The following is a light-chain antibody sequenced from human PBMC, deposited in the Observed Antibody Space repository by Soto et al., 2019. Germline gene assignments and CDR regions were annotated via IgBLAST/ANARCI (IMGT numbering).Light chain of an antibody. V-gene: IGKV3-15*01. J-gene: IGKJ1*01. Sequence: IVLTQSPATLSVSPGERATLSCWASQSVRNSLAWYQQKPGQAPRLLNYDASTRATGISARFSGGGSGTDFTLTVSGLQSEDIAVYYCQQYANWPGTFGQGTTVEVK. CDR1: QSVRNS. CDR2: DAS. CDR3: QQYANWPGT.